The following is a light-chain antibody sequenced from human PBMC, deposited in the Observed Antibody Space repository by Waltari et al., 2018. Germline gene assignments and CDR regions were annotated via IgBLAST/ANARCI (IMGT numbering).Light chain of an antibody. J-gene: IGKJ4*01. CDR1: QSIFYRSNNKNY. CDR3: QQYYSPPLT. V-gene: IGKV4-1*01. Sequence: DIVMTQSPDSLAVFLGERATINCKSSQSIFYRSNNKNYLAWYQQKSGQPPKLLIYGAPTRESGVPDRFSGSGSGTDFTLTISSLQAEDVAVYFCQQYYSPPLTFGGGTKVEIK. CDR2: GAP.